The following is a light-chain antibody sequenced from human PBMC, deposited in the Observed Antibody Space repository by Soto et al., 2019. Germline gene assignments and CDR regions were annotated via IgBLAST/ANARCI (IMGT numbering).Light chain of an antibody. Sequence: IVLTQSPGTLSLSAGERATLSCRASQSVSNNYLAWYQQKPGQAPRLLIYGASNRATGIPDRFSGIGSGTDFTLTISRMAPEDFAVDYCQQYGSSGTFGQGTKVDIK. J-gene: IGKJ1*01. CDR2: GAS. V-gene: IGKV3-20*01. CDR3: QQYGSSGT. CDR1: QSVSNNY.